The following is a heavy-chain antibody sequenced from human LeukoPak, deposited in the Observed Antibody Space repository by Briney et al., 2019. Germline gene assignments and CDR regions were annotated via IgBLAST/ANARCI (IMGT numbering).Heavy chain of an antibody. D-gene: IGHD1-1*01. CDR2: IYYSGST. CDR3: ARESGTLRYWFDP. Sequence: PSETLSLTCTVSGGSISSYYWSWIRQPPGKGLERIGYIYYSGSTNYNPSLKSRVTISVDTSKNQFSLKLSSVTAADTAVYYCARESGTLRYWFDPWGQGTLVTVSS. V-gene: IGHV4-59*01. CDR1: GGSISSYY. J-gene: IGHJ5*02.